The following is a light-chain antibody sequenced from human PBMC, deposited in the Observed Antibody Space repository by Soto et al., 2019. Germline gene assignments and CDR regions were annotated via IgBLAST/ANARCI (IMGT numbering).Light chain of an antibody. Sequence: QSVLTQPASVSGSPGQSITICCTGTSREVGGYNYVSWYQQHPVKAPKLMIYDVTNRPSGVSDRFSGSKSGNTASLTISGLQAEDEADYYCSSYTSSSTPYVFGTGTKVTVL. CDR3: SSYTSSSTPYV. V-gene: IGLV2-14*01. J-gene: IGLJ1*01. CDR2: DVT. CDR1: SREVGGYNY.